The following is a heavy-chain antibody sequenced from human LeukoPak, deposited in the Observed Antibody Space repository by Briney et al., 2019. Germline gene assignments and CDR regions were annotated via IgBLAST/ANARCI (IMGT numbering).Heavy chain of an antibody. V-gene: IGHV1-69*05. CDR3: ARVSAYYYDSSGLPFDFDY. D-gene: IGHD3-22*01. CDR1: GGTFSSYA. Sequence: ASVKVSCKASGGTFSSYAISWVRQAPGQGLEWMGGIIPIFGTANYAQKFQGRVTIATDESTSTAYMELSSLRSEDTAVYYCARVSAYYYDSSGLPFDFDYWGQGTLVTVSS. CDR2: IIPIFGTA. J-gene: IGHJ4*02.